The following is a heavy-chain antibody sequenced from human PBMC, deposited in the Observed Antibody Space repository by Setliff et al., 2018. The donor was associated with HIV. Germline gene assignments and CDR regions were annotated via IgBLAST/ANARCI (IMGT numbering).Heavy chain of an antibody. CDR1: GGSISSSSYY. CDR3: ASSDSPDYYYYYYMDV. V-gene: IGHV4-61*05. D-gene: IGHD3-22*01. Sequence: PSETLSLTCTVSGGSISSSSYYWSWIRQPPGKGLEWIGYIYTSGSTNYNPSLKSRVTISVDTSKNQFSLKLSSVTAADTAVYYCASSDSPDYYYYYYMDVWGKGTTVTVSS. J-gene: IGHJ6*03. CDR2: IYTSGST.